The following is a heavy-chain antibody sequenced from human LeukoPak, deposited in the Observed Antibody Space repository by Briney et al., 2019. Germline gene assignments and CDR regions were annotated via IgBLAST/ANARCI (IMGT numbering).Heavy chain of an antibody. CDR2: IGYDGNKI. CDR3: AKDHKREGNRYFDY. Sequence: GGSLRPSCEASGFTFSSYGMQWVRQAPGKGLEWVAFIGYDGNKIYYADSVKGRFTISRDNSKNTLYLQMNSLKSEDTAVYYCAKDHKREGNRYFDYWGQGTLVTVSS. V-gene: IGHV3-30*02. J-gene: IGHJ4*02. CDR1: GFTFSSYG.